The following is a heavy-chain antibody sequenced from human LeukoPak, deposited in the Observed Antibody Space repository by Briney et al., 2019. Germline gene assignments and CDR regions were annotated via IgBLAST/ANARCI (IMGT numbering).Heavy chain of an antibody. J-gene: IGHJ3*02. CDR3: ANEWVDGGNERGAFDM. D-gene: IGHD5-12*01. CDR2: INANSGAT. Sequence: ASVKVSCKTSGYTFTGYYMHWVRQAPGHGLEWMGWINANSGATKSAQKFQGRVTMTRDTSISTAYMDLSRLKSDDTAIYYFANEWVDGGNERGAFDMWGQGTIVTVSS. CDR1: GYTFTGYY. V-gene: IGHV1-2*02.